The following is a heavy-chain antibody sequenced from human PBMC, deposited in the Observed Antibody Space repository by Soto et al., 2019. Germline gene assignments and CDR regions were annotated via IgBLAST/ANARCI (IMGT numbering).Heavy chain of an antibody. CDR2: ISGSGGTT. CDR3: VRHITQPRGSFDI. J-gene: IGHJ3*02. V-gene: IGHV3-23*01. CDR1: GFTFNNHA. Sequence: EVQLLESGGGLVQPGGSLTFSCPVSGFTFNNHAMSWVRHAPGKGLEWVSAISGSGGTTYYADSVKGRFTISRDNSKNTLYLQMNSLRAEDTALYYCVRHITQPRGSFDIWGQGTMVTVSS.